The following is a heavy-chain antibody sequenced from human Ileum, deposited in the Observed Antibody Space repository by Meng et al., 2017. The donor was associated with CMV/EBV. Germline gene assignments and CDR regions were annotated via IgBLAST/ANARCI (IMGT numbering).Heavy chain of an antibody. CDR3: ISYTGNYYPSDY. CDR1: GIIFHDHY. Sequence: GGSLRLSCAASGIIFHDHYMDWVRQAPGKGLEWVGRSRNKINNYTTTYAASVKGRFTISRDDSKSSLYLQMNSLQTEDTAVYYCISYTGNYYPSDYWGQGTLVTVSS. CDR2: SRNKINNYTT. V-gene: IGHV3-72*01. D-gene: IGHD1-26*01. J-gene: IGHJ4*02.